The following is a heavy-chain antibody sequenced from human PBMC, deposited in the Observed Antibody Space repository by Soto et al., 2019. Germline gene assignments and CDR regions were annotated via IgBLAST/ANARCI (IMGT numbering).Heavy chain of an antibody. CDR1: GFTFSSYW. Sequence: GGSLRLSCAASGFTFSSYWMSWVRQAPGKGLEWVANIKQDGSEKYYVDSVKGRFTISRDNAKSSLYLQMNSLRAEDTAVYYCARDEYYDFWSGYLKYYGMDVWGQGTTVTV. J-gene: IGHJ6*02. V-gene: IGHV3-7*03. CDR3: ARDEYYDFWSGYLKYYGMDV. D-gene: IGHD3-3*01. CDR2: IKQDGSEK.